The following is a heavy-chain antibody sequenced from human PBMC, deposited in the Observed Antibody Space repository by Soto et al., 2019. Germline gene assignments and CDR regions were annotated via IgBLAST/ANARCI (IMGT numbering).Heavy chain of an antibody. D-gene: IGHD3-22*01. CDR1: GFTFTSSS. Sequence: SVKVSCKASGFTFTSSSVQWVRQARGQRLEWIGLIVVRIGNTNYAQKSQERDTITRDMSTSTAYMELSILRPEDTVVYYGAARNDSSGYYYYYGMDVWGQGTTVTVPS. CDR2: IVVRIGNT. CDR3: AARNDSSGYYYYYGMDV. J-gene: IGHJ6*02. V-gene: IGHV1-58*01.